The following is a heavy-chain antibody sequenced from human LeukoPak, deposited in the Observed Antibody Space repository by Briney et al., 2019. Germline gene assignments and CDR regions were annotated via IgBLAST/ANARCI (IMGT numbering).Heavy chain of an antibody. J-gene: IGHJ4*02. CDR3: ARASTTVPNLLDH. Sequence: GGSLRLSCAASGFTVSSDHMSWVRQAPGKGLEWVSVIYAGGTTAYADSVKGRFTISRDNSKNTLYLQTSSLRAEDTAVYYCARASTTVPNLLDHWGRGTLVTVSS. V-gene: IGHV3-53*01. D-gene: IGHD4-17*01. CDR1: GFTVSSDH. CDR2: IYAGGTT.